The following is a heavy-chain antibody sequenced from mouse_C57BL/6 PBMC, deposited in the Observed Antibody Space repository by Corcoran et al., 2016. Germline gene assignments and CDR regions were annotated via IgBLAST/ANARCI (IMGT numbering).Heavy chain of an antibody. CDR2: INPNNGGT. Sequence: EVQLQQSGPELVKPGASVKTSCKASGYTFTDYYMNWVKQSHGKSLEWIGDINPNNGGTSYNQKFKGKATLTVDKSSSTAYMELRSLTSEDSAVYYCARYDYEGFYYAMDYWGQGTSVTVSS. J-gene: IGHJ4*01. CDR3: ARYDYEGFYYAMDY. CDR1: GYTFTDYY. V-gene: IGHV1-26*01. D-gene: IGHD2-4*01.